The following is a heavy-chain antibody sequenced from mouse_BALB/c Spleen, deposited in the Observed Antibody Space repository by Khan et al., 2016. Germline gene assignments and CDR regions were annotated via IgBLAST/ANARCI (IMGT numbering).Heavy chain of an antibody. Sequence: EVQLQESGPGLVKPSQSLSLTCTVTGYSITSDYAWNWIRQFPGNQLEWIGYISYSGSTSYNPSLKSRITITRDTSNNQFFLQFNSVTSEDTATYYCARSDYGSKDAMDYWGQGTSVTVSS. J-gene: IGHJ4*01. CDR3: ARSDYGSKDAMDY. CDR2: ISYSGST. V-gene: IGHV3-2*02. CDR1: GYSITSDYA. D-gene: IGHD1-1*01.